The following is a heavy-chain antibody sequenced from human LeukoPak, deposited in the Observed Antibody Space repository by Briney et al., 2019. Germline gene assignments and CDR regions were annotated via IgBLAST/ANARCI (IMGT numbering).Heavy chain of an antibody. CDR1: GGTFSSYA. Sequence: SVKVSCKASGGTFSSYAISWVRQAPGQGLEWMGRIIPILGIANYAQKFQGRVTITSDKSTSTAYMELSSLRSEDTAVYYCARDWWLLGNDAFDIWGQGTMVTVSS. CDR2: IIPILGIA. J-gene: IGHJ3*02. V-gene: IGHV1-69*04. D-gene: IGHD2-21*01. CDR3: ARDWWLLGNDAFDI.